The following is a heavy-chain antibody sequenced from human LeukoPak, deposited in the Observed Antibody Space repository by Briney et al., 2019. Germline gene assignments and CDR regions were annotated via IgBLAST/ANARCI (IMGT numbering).Heavy chain of an antibody. CDR2: INVSVGST. D-gene: IGHD3-16*02. CDR3: ARVSAGVIGMKDVFDI. Sequence: GGSLRLSCAASGFTFSSYAMSWVRQAPGKGLEGVSDINVSVGSTYYADCLTGQFTISRDNSKNSLYLQMNSLRAEETGVYYCARVSAGVIGMKDVFDIWGQGTMVTVSS. J-gene: IGHJ3*02. CDR1: GFTFSSYA. V-gene: IGHV3-23*01.